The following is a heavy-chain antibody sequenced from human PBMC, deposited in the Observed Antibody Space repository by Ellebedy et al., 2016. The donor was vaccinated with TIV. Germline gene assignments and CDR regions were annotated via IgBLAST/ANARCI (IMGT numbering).Heavy chain of an antibody. V-gene: IGHV3-30*18. Sequence: GESLKISXAVSGFTFSSYGMHWVRQAPGKGLEWVAVISYDGSEDFYADSVKGRFTVSRDNGKNTLYLQMDGLTPEDTAVYYCAKDPQLDSPVQVYYFDYWGQGTLVTVSS. D-gene: IGHD1-1*01. CDR3: AKDPQLDSPVQVYYFDY. CDR1: GFTFSSYG. J-gene: IGHJ4*02. CDR2: ISYDGSED.